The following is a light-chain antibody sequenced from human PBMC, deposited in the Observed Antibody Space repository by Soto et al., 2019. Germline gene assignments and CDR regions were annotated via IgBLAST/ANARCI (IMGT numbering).Light chain of an antibody. CDR2: EVT. J-gene: IGLJ1*01. CDR1: NSDIGSYRS. CDR3: SSYTNTITLIV. V-gene: IGLV2-14*01. Sequence: QSVLTQPASVSGSPGQSITISCTGTNSDIGSYRSVSWYQQHPGKAPKLLISEVTQRPSGVSNRFSGSKSDNTASLTISGLQPEDEADYYCSSYTNTITLIVFGSGTKVTVL.